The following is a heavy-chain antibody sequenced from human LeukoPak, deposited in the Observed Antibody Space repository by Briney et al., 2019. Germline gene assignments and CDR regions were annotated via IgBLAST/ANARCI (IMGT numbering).Heavy chain of an antibody. CDR3: ARAGPTKMATVYYFDY. J-gene: IGHJ4*02. V-gene: IGHV4-59*01. CDR2: IYYSGST. Sequence: SETLSLTCTVSGGSISSYYWSWIRQPPGKGLEWIGYIYYSGSTNYNPSLKSRVTISVDTSKNQFSLKLSSVTAADTAVYYCARAGPTKMATVYYFDYWGQGTLVTVSS. D-gene: IGHD5-24*01. CDR1: GGSISSYY.